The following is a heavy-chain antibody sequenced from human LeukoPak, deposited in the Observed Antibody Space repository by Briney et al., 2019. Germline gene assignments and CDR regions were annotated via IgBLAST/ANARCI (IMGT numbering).Heavy chain of an antibody. CDR3: AKTISITYYFGSGIPHYFDF. CDR1: VGSINNFF. CDR2: IYYSGST. V-gene: IGHV4-59*08. J-gene: IGHJ4*02. D-gene: IGHD3-10*01. Sequence: PSETLSLTCTISVGSINNFFWIWIRQPPGKGLEWIGYIYYSGSTNYNPSLKSRVTISVDASKNQFSLKLSSVTAADTAVFYCAKTISITYYFGSGIPHYFDFWGQGTLVTVSS.